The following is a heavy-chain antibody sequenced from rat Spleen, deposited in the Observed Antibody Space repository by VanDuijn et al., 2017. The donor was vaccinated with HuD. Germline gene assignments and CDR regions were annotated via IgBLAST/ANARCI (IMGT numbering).Heavy chain of an antibody. V-gene: IGHV5-58*01. CDR2: INTDGDST. J-gene: IGHJ4*01. CDR3: GKDMNYYSTYPFYVMGA. D-gene: IGHD1-2*01. Sequence: EVQLVESGGDLVQPGRSLKLSCVASGFTFNNYWMTWIRQAPGKGLEWISSINTDGDSTFYPDSVKGRFTISRHNAENTVYLQMNSLRSEDTATYYCGKDMNYYSTYPFYVMGAWGQGTSVTVSS. CDR1: GFTFNNYW.